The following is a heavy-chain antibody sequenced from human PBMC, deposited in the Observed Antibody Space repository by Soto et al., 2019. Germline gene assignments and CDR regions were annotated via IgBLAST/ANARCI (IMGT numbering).Heavy chain of an antibody. J-gene: IGHJ6*02. CDR1: GGSISSYY. D-gene: IGHD3-22*01. CDR2: IYYSGST. V-gene: IGHV4-59*01. CDR3: ARVASLYYYDSSGHYGMDV. Sequence: SETLSLTCTVSGGSISSYYWSWIRQPPGKGLEWIGYIYYSGSTNYDPSLKSRVTISVDTSKKQFSLKLSSVTAADTAVYYCARVASLYYYDSSGHYGMDVWGQGTTVTVSS.